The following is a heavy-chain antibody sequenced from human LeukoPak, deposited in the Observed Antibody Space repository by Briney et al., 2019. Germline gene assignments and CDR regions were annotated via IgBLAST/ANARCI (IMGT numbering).Heavy chain of an antibody. D-gene: IGHD6-19*01. J-gene: IGHJ4*02. V-gene: IGHV3-21*01. CDR3: ASSYSSGWFEDDY. CDR2: ISSSSSYI. CDR1: GFTFSSYS. Sequence: SGGSLRLSCAASGFTFSSYSMNWVRQAPGKGLEWVSSISSSSSYIYYADSVKGRFTISRDNAKNSLYLQMNSLRAEDTAVYYCASSYSSGWFEDDYWGQGTLVTVSS.